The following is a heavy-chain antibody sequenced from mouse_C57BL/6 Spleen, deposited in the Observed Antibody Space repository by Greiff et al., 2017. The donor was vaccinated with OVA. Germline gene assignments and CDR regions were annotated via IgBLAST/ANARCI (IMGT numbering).Heavy chain of an antibody. D-gene: IGHD2-3*01. Sequence: EVQLVESGGGLVKPGGSLKLSCAASGFTFSSYAMSWVRQTPEKRLEWVATISDGGSYTYYPDNVKGRFTISRDNAKNTLYLQMSHLKSEDTAMYYCARADGYPAWFAYWGQGTLVTVSA. CDR3: ARADGYPAWFAY. CDR1: GFTFSSYA. CDR2: ISDGGSYT. J-gene: IGHJ3*01. V-gene: IGHV5-4*01.